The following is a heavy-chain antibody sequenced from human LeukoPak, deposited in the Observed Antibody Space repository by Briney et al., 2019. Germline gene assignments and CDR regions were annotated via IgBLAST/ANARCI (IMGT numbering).Heavy chain of an antibody. CDR3: ARGYRSGWYWTARRPNGYYYMDV. CDR1: GYTFTSYY. CDR2: INPSGGST. J-gene: IGHJ6*03. D-gene: IGHD6-19*01. V-gene: IGHV1-46*01. Sequence: ASVKVSCKASGYTFTSYYMHWVRQAPGQGLEWMGIINPSGGSTSYAQKFQGRVTMTRDMSTSTVYMELSSLRSEDTAVYYCARGYRSGWYWTARRPNGYYYMDVWGKGTTVTVSS.